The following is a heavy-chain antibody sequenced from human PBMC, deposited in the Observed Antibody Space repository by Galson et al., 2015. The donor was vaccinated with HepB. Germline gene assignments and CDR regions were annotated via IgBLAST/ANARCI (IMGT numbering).Heavy chain of an antibody. CDR1: GFTFSSYS. J-gene: IGHJ4*02. D-gene: IGHD3-22*01. V-gene: IGHV3-21*01. CDR3: AREGTYYYDSSGYSRFDY. Sequence: SLRLSCAASGFTFSSYSMNWVRRAPGKGLEWVSSISSSSSYIYYADSVKGRFTISRDNAKNSLYLQMNSLRAEDTAVYYCAREGTYYYDSSGYSRFDYWGQGTLVTVSS. CDR2: ISSSSSYI.